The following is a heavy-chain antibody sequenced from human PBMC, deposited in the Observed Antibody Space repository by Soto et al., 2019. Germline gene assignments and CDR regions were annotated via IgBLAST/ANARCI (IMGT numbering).Heavy chain of an antibody. V-gene: IGHV3-23*01. CDR2: SSGSGSDR. CDR3: AQSATMGRVPIDY. J-gene: IGHJ4*02. Sequence: PGGSLRLSCAASGFTFSGYAMTWVRQAPGKGLEWVSASSGSGSDRYYVDSVKGRFTISRDNSKNTLYLQMNSLRADDTAVYYCAQSATMGRVPIDYWGQGTLVTVSS. CDR1: GFTFSGYA. D-gene: IGHD3-10*01.